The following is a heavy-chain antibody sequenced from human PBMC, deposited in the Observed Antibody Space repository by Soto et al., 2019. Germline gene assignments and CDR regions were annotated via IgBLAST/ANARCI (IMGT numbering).Heavy chain of an antibody. D-gene: IGHD3-16*02. J-gene: IGHJ3*01. CDR2: IYWDGDK. V-gene: IGHV2-5*02. CDR3: AHLMITYGGVVADDAFDF. CDR1: GFSLSSSTVG. Sequence: QITLTESGPTLVKPTQTLTLTCTFSGFSLSSSTVGVAWIRQPPGKALEWLAVIYWDGDKRYSPSRRSRLTITKDTSKNQVVLTLTNVDPVDTATYFCAHLMITYGGVVADDAFDFWGQGTLVTISS.